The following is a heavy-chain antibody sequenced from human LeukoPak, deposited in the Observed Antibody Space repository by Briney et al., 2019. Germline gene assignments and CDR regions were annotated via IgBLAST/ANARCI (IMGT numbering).Heavy chain of an antibody. J-gene: IGHJ4*02. CDR2: IYTTGST. D-gene: IGHD3-22*01. V-gene: IGHV4-4*07. CDR1: GGSISSYY. CDR3: ARDPHYYYDSSAYYDY. Sequence: SETLSPTCTVSGGSISSYYWSWIRQPGGKGLEWIGRIYTTGSTNYNPSLKSRVIMSIDTSKNQFSLKLSSVTAADTAVYYCARDPHYYYDSSAYYDYWGQGTLVTVSS.